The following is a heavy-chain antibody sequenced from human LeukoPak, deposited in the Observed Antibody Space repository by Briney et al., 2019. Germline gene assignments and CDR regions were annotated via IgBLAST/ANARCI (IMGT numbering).Heavy chain of an antibody. V-gene: IGHV1-18*01. CDR3: ARDYEDSSSWYHWFDP. CDR1: GYTFTSYG. CDR2: ISAYNGNT. J-gene: IGHJ5*02. Sequence: ASVKVSCKASGYTFTSYGISWVRQAPGQGLEWMGWISAYNGNTNYAQKLQGRVTMTTDTSTSTAYMELRSLRSDDTAVYYCARDYEDSSSWYHWFDPWGQGTLVTVSS. D-gene: IGHD6-13*01.